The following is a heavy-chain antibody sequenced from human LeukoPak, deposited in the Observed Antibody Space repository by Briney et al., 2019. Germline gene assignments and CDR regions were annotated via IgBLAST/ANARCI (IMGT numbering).Heavy chain of an antibody. Sequence: GGSLRLPCTASGFTFRSYAMSWVRQTPGKGLECVSAISGSGGSTYFADSVKGRFTISRDNSKNTLYLQMNSLRAEDTAVYYCAKDFVPAPSDAFDIWGQGTMVTVSS. J-gene: IGHJ3*02. D-gene: IGHD3-16*02. CDR3: AKDFVPAPSDAFDI. CDR1: GFTFRSYA. V-gene: IGHV3-23*01. CDR2: ISGSGGST.